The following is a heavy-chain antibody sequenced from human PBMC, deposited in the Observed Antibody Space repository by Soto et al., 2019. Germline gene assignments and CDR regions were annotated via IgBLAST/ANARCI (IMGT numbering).Heavy chain of an antibody. Sequence: EVQLLESGGVLVQPGGSLRLSCAASRFTFTNYAMNWVRLAPGKGLEWVSTISDSGSTYYADSVKGRFTISRDNSKNTLYLHMSSLRAEDTAVYFCAKGVDGPHCTRTSCLFYFDYWGQGTLVTVSS. D-gene: IGHD2-2*01. V-gene: IGHV3-23*01. CDR3: AKGVDGPHCTRTSCLFYFDY. J-gene: IGHJ4*02. CDR2: ISDSGST. CDR1: RFTFTNYA.